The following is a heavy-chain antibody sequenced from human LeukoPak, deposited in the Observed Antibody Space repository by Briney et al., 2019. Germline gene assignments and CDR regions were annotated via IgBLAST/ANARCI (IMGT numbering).Heavy chain of an antibody. CDR1: GGSFSGYY. V-gene: IGHV4-34*01. J-gene: IGHJ5*02. Sequence: SETLSLTCAVYGGSFSGYYWSWIRQPPGKGLEWIGEINHSGSTNYSPSLKSRVAISVDTSKNQFSLKLSSVTAADTAVYYCARARYSSSWYSLSSWGQGTLVTVSS. CDR3: ARARYSSSWYSLSS. CDR2: INHSGST. D-gene: IGHD6-13*01.